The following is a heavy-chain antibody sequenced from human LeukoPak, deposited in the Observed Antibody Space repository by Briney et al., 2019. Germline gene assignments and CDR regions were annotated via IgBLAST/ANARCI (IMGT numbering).Heavy chain of an antibody. D-gene: IGHD1-26*01. V-gene: IGHV1-69*01. Sequence: SVKVSCKASGGTFSSYAISWVRQAPGQGLEWMGGIIPIFGTANYAQKFQGRVTITADGSTSTAYMELSSLRSEDTAVYYCARAKWELVRGVNWFDPWGQGTLVTVSS. CDR3: ARAKWELVRGVNWFDP. J-gene: IGHJ5*02. CDR1: GGTFSSYA. CDR2: IIPIFGTA.